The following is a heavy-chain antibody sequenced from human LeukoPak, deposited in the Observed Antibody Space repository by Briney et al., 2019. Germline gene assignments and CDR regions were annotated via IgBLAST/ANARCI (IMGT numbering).Heavy chain of an antibody. Sequence: GGSLRLSCAASGFTVSSYEMNWVRQAPGKGLEWVSYISSSASIIYYADSVKGRFTVSRDNAKNSLYLQMDSLRAEDTAVYYCARDGITMRILEYWGQGTLVTVSS. CDR3: ARDGITMRILEY. CDR2: ISSSASII. V-gene: IGHV3-48*03. J-gene: IGHJ4*02. D-gene: IGHD3-10*01. CDR1: GFTVSSYE.